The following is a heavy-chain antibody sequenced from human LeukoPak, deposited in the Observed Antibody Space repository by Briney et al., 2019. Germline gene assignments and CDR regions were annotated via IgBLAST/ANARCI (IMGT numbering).Heavy chain of an antibody. CDR2: ISSNGGST. CDR3: ARGGRYFDWLLQYY. CDR1: GFTFSSYA. D-gene: IGHD3-9*01. V-gene: IGHV3-64*01. J-gene: IGHJ4*02. Sequence: GGSLRLSCAASGFTFSSYAMHWVRQAPGKGLEYVSAISSNGGSTYYANSVKGRFTISRDNSKNTLYLQMGSLRAEDMAVYYCARGGRYFDWLLQYYWGQGTLVTVSS.